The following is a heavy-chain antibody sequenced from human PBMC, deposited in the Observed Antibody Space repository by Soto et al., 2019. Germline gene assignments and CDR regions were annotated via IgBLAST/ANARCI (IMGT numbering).Heavy chain of an antibody. V-gene: IGHV4-59*08. J-gene: IGHJ6*03. CDR3: ARQAYYYGSGSYRVYYYYYMDV. Sequence: SETLSLTCTVSGGSISSYYWSWIRQPPGKGLEWIGYIYYSGSTNYNPSLKSRVTISVDTSKNQFSLKLSSVTAADTAVYYCARQAYYYGSGSYRVYYYYYMDVWGKGTTVTVSS. CDR2: IYYSGST. D-gene: IGHD3-10*01. CDR1: GGSISSYY.